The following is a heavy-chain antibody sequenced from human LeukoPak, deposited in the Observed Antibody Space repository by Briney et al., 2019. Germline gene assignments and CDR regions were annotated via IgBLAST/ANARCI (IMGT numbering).Heavy chain of an antibody. CDR3: ARVPRTYYYYMDV. CDR2: INHSGST. Sequence: SETLSLTCTVSGGSISSSSYYWGWIRQPPGRGLEWIGEINHSGSTNNNPSRKSRVTISVDTSKNQSSLKRSSVTAADTAVYYCARVPRTYYYYMDVWGKGTTVTVSS. CDR1: GGSISSSSYY. J-gene: IGHJ6*03. V-gene: IGHV4-39*07.